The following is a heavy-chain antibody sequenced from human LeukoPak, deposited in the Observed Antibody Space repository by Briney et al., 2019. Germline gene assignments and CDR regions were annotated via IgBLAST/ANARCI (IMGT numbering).Heavy chain of an antibody. Sequence: GRSLRLSCAASGFTFNTYGMHWVRQAPGKGLEWVAVIWSDGTHKYYSDPVKGRFTISRDNSKNTLYLEMNSLRVEDTAVYYCAKSYSESQTTVGNWGQGTLVTVSS. CDR3: AKSYSESQTTVGN. V-gene: IGHV3-33*06. CDR1: GFTFNTYG. CDR2: IWSDGTHK. D-gene: IGHD1-26*01. J-gene: IGHJ4*02.